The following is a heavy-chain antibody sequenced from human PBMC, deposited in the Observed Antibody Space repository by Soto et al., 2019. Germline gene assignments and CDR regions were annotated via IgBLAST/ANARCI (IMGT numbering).Heavy chain of an antibody. CDR3: ARDTNYYGSGGCTL. V-gene: IGHV1-18*01. CDR1: GYTFTTYG. Sequence: QVQLVQSGAEVKKPGASVKVSCKASGYTFTTYGLSWVRQAPGQGLEWMGWISAHNGNTNYARKFQGRLTMTTDTSTSTAYMELRSLRSDDTAVYFCARDTNYYGSGGCTLWGQGTLVTVSS. CDR2: ISAHNGNT. J-gene: IGHJ4*02. D-gene: IGHD3-22*01.